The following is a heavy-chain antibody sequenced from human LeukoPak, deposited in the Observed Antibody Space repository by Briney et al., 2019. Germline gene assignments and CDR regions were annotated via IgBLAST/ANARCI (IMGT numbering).Heavy chain of an antibody. V-gene: IGHV3-23*01. J-gene: IGHJ4*02. CDR3: ARGIGGPDY. D-gene: IGHD4-23*01. CDR2: ISGSNDNT. Sequence: PGGSLRLSCAASGFTFSSYAMSWVRQAPGKGLEWVSSISGSNDNTYYADSVKDRFTISRDNSKNTLSLQMNSLRAEDTAVYYCARGIGGPDYWGRGTLVTVSS. CDR1: GFTFSSYA.